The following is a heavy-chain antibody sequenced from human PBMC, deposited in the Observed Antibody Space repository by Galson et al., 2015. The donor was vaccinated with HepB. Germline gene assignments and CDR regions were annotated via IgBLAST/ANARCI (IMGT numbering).Heavy chain of an antibody. Sequence: SLRLSCAASGFTFSSYAMHWVRQAPGKGLEWVAVISYDGSNKYYADSVKGRFTISRDNSKNTLYLQMNSLRAEDTAVYYCARDSAFIVVVVAAFDYWGQGTLVTVSS. CDR3: ARDSAFIVVVVAAFDY. CDR1: GFTFSSYA. D-gene: IGHD2-15*01. CDR2: ISYDGSNK. J-gene: IGHJ4*02. V-gene: IGHV3-30*04.